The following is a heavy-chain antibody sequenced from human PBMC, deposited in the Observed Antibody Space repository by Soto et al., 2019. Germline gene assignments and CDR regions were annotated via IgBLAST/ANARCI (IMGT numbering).Heavy chain of an antibody. CDR2: ISYDGSNQ. J-gene: IGHJ6*02. Sequence: VQLVESGGGVVQPGRSLRLSCAASGFTFRSYAMHWVRQAPGKGLECVAVISYDGSNQFYRDYVKGRFTISRDNSKNTLYLQINSLRYEDTAVYYCARGDREDIAVVVGVRPGEYGVDVWGQGTTVTVSS. CDR1: GFTFRSYA. V-gene: IGHV3-30-3*01. D-gene: IGHD2-15*01. CDR3: ARGDREDIAVVVGVRPGEYGVDV.